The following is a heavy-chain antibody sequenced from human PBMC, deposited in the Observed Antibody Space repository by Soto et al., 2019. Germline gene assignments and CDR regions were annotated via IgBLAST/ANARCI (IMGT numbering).Heavy chain of an antibody. V-gene: IGHV3-33*01. CDR1: GFTFSSYG. CDR2: IWYDGNSK. CDR3: ARDSSSGEGFDF. Sequence: QVQLVESGGGVVQPGRSLRLSCAASGFTFSSYGMHWVRQAPGKGQEWMAVIWYDGNSKDYGDSVRGRFTVSSDNSKNTLYLQMDSLRAEDTAVYYCARDSSSGEGFDFWGQGTLVTVSS. J-gene: IGHJ4*02. D-gene: IGHD7-27*01.